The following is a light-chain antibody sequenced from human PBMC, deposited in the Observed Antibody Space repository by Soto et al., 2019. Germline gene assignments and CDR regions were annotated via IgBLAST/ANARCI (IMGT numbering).Light chain of an antibody. V-gene: IGLV2-14*01. Sequence: QSALTQPASVSGSPGQSITISCTGTSSDVGGYNYVSWYQQHPGKAPKLMISEVSNRPSGVSNRFSGSKSGNTASLTISGLQAEDEADYYCSSYTSSITRVFGGGTKVTVL. CDR3: SSYTSSITRV. CDR1: SSDVGGYNY. CDR2: EVS. J-gene: IGLJ3*02.